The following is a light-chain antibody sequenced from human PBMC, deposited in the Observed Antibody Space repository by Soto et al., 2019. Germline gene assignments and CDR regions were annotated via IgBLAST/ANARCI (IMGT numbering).Light chain of an antibody. J-gene: IGLJ1*01. CDR3: SSYKSSSTYV. CDR1: SSDVGGYNY. CDR2: EVS. V-gene: IGLV2-14*01. Sequence: QSVLTQPASVSGSPGQSITISCTGTSSDVGGYNYVSWYQQHPGKAPKLMIYEVSNRPSGVSNRFSGSKSGNMASLTISGLQAEDEADYYCSSYKSSSTYVFGTGTKVTVL.